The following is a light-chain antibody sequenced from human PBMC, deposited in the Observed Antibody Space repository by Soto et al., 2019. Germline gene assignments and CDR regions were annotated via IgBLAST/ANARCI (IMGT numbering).Light chain of an antibody. CDR3: SSYRSSSTYV. CDR1: SSNY. CDR2: DVS. Sequence: QSALTQPASVSGSPGQSITISCTGTSSNYVSWYQQHPGKAPKLMIYDVSNRPSGVSNRFSGSKSGNTASLTISGLQAEDEADYYCSSYRSSSTYVFGTGTKLTVL. V-gene: IGLV2-14*01. J-gene: IGLJ1*01.